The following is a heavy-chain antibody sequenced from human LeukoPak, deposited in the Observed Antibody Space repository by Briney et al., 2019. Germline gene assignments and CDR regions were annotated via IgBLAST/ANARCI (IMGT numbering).Heavy chain of an antibody. CDR3: ARNLYGDFDY. J-gene: IGHJ4*02. CDR2: MNPNSGNT. CDR1: GGTFSSYA. V-gene: IGHV1-8*03. D-gene: IGHD4-17*01. Sequence: ASVKVSCKASGGTFSSYAISWVRQAPGQGLEWMGWMNPNSGNTGYAQKFQGRVTITRNTSISTAYMELSSLRSEDTAVYYCARNLYGDFDYWGQGTLVTVSS.